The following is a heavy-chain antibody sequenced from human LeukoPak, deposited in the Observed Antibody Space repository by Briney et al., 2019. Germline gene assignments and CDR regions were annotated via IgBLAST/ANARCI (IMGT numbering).Heavy chain of an antibody. J-gene: IGHJ4*02. CDR3: ASRIVVVGLDY. V-gene: IGHV3-66*01. CDR2: IYSGGNT. D-gene: IGHD3-22*01. CDR1: GFTFSSFA. Sequence: PGGSLRLSCAASGFTFSSFAMNWVRQAPGKGLEWVSVIYSGGNTYYADSVKGRFIISRDNSKNTLYLQMNSLRAEGTAVYYCASRIVVVGLDYWGQGTLVTVSS.